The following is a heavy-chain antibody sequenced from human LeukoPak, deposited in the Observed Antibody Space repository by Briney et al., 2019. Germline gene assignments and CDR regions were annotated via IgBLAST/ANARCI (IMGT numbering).Heavy chain of an antibody. J-gene: IGHJ3*02. CDR2: ISSSSGSTI. CDR3: ASLAVVVAATDAFDI. Sequence: PGGSLRLSCAASGFMFSRYEMNWVRQAPGKGLEWVSFISSSSGSTIYYADSVKGRFTISRDNAKNSVYLQMNSLRAEDTAVYYCASLAVVVAATDAFDIWGQGTMVTVSS. D-gene: IGHD2-15*01. CDR1: GFMFSRYE. V-gene: IGHV3-48*03.